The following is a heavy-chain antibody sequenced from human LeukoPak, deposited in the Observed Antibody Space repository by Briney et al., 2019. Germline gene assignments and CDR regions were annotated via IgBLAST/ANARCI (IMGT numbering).Heavy chain of an antibody. J-gene: IGHJ4*02. Sequence: GASVKVSCTASGYTFTTYGISWLRQAPGQGLEWMGWISAYNGNTNYAQKLQGRVTMTTDTSTSTAYMELGSLRSDDTAVYYCARSPSQVRGVIITGYFDDWGQGTLVTVSS. D-gene: IGHD3-10*01. CDR1: GYTFTTYG. CDR2: ISAYNGNT. V-gene: IGHV1-18*01. CDR3: ARSPSQVRGVIITGYFDD.